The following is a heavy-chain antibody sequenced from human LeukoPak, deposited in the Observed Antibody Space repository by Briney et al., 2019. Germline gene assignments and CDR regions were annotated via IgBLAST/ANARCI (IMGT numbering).Heavy chain of an antibody. CDR3: AKNSYRGAIAAAGVDY. V-gene: IGHV5-51*01. CDR2: IFPGDSDT. CDR1: GYSFTTNW. Sequence: GESLKISCKASGYSFTTNWIGWVRQMPGQGLEWMGIIFPGDSDTRYSPSFQGQVTISADKSISTAYLQWRSLKASDTAIYYCAKNSYRGAIAAAGVDYWGQGTLVTVSS. J-gene: IGHJ4*02. D-gene: IGHD6-13*01.